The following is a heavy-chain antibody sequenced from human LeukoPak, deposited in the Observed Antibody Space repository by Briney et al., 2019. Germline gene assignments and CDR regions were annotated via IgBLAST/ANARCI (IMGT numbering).Heavy chain of an antibody. Sequence: ASETLSLTCTVSGGSISSSSYYWGWIRQPPGKGLEWIGSIYYSGSTYYNPSLKSRVTISVDTSKNQFSLKLSTVTAADTAVHYCARVPAHDYGDSMPVDYWGQGTLVTVSS. CDR2: IYYSGST. CDR1: GGSISSSSYY. CDR3: ARVPAHDYGDSMPVDY. D-gene: IGHD4-17*01. V-gene: IGHV4-39*01. J-gene: IGHJ4*02.